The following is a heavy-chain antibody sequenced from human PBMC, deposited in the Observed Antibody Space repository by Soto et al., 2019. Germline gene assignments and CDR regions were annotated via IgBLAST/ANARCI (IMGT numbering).Heavy chain of an antibody. CDR1: GGSISSGGYS. Sequence: QLQLQESGSGLVKPSQTLSLTCAVSGGSISSGGYSWSWIRQPPCKDLEWIGYIYHSGSTYYNPSLKRRVTISVDRSKNQCSLKLSSVTAADTAVYYCARVSYGPKGWSDPWGQGTLVTVSS. J-gene: IGHJ5*02. D-gene: IGHD5-18*01. V-gene: IGHV4-30-2*01. CDR2: IYHSGST. CDR3: ARVSYGPKGWSDP.